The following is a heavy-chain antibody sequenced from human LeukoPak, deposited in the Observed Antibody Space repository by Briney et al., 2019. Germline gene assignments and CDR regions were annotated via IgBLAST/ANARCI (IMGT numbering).Heavy chain of an antibody. J-gene: IGHJ3*02. CDR3: ARDPPYYYDSSGYNPHDAFDI. Sequence: ASVKVSCKASGGTFSSYAISWVRQAPGQGLEWMGGIIPIFGTANYAQKFQGRVTITADESTSTAYMELSSLRSEDTAVYYCARDPPYYYDSSGYNPHDAFDIWGQGTMVTVSS. CDR1: GGTFSSYA. V-gene: IGHV1-69*13. D-gene: IGHD3-22*01. CDR2: IIPIFGTA.